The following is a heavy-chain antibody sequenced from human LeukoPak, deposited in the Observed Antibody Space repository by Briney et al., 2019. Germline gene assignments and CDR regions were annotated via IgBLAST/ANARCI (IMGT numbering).Heavy chain of an antibody. CDR3: ACSPPYCSGGSCYFDY. CDR1: GGSISSYY. V-gene: IGHV4-59*08. Sequence: SETLSLTCTVSGGSISSYYWSWIRQPPGKGLEWIGYIYYSRSTNYNPSLKSRVTISVDTSKNQFSLKLSSVTAADTAVYYCACSPPYCSGGSCYFDYWGQGTLVTVSS. D-gene: IGHD2-15*01. J-gene: IGHJ4*02. CDR2: IYYSRST.